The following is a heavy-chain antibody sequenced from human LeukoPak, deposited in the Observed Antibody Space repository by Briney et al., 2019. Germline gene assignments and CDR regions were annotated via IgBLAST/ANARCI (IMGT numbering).Heavy chain of an antibody. V-gene: IGHV3-21*01. D-gene: IGHD3-10*01. CDR1: GFTFSSYS. CDR2: ISSSSSYI. CDR3: ARVYIGGKGFDP. J-gene: IGHJ5*02. Sequence: GGFLRPSCAASGFTFSSYSKNWVRQAPGKGLEWGSSISSSSSYIYYADSVKCRCTISSDNAKSTLYLQMNNLRAEDTAAYYCARVYIGGKGFDPWGQGTPVTVSS.